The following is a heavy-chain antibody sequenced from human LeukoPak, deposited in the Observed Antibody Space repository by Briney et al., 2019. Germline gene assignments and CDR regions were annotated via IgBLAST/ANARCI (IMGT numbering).Heavy chain of an antibody. CDR2: IKEDGSEK. CDR1: GFTFSSHW. Sequence: PGGSLRLSCAASGFTFSSHWMSWVRQAPGKGLEWVANIKEDGSEKYYVDAVKGRFTISRDNAKTSLYLQMNSLRAEDTAVYYCARDLSGIAGYTYGRGIDYWGQGTLVTVSS. V-gene: IGHV3-7*01. CDR3: ARDLSGIAGYTYGRGIDY. D-gene: IGHD5-18*01. J-gene: IGHJ4*02.